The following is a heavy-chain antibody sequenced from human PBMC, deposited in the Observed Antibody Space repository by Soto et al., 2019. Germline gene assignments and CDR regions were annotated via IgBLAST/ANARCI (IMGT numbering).Heavy chain of an antibody. Sequence: SQTLSLTCAISGDSVSSNSAAWNWISQSPSRGLEWLGRTYYRSKWYNDYAVSVKSRITINPDTSKNQFSLQLNSVTPEDTAVYYCASSPYDFWSGYYPLYFDYWGQGTLVTVSS. J-gene: IGHJ4*02. D-gene: IGHD3-3*01. CDR3: ASSPYDFWSGYYPLYFDY. CDR2: TYYRSKWYN. V-gene: IGHV6-1*01. CDR1: GDSVSSNSAA.